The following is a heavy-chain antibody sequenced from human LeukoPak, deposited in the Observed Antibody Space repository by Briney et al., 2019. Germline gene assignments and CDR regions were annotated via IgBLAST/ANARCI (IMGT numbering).Heavy chain of an antibody. V-gene: IGHV1-18*01. J-gene: IGHJ4*02. CDR2: ISAYSGNT. CDR1: GYTFTSYG. D-gene: IGHD6-13*01. CDR3: AREGIRIAAAGTIAY. Sequence: ASVKVSCKASGYTFTSYGISWVRQAPGQGLEWMGWISAYSGNTNYAQKLQDRVTMTTDTSTSTAYMELRSLRSDDTAMYYCAREGIRIAAAGTIAYWGQGTLVTVSS.